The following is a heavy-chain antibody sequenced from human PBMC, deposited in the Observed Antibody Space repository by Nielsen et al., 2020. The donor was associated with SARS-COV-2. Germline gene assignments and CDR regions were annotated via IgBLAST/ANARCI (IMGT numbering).Heavy chain of an antibody. J-gene: IGHJ4*02. CDR2: IWHDGSKK. V-gene: IGHV3-33*01. CDR1: GFTFTTSG. Sequence: GESLKISFSASGFTFTTSGMHWVRQAPGKGLEWLAMIWHDGSKKYYADSVEGRFTISRDNSNSTLYLQMNSLQPDDTAIYYCARFRGTINSSDYWGQGALVTVSS. D-gene: IGHD1-26*01. CDR3: ARFRGTINSSDY.